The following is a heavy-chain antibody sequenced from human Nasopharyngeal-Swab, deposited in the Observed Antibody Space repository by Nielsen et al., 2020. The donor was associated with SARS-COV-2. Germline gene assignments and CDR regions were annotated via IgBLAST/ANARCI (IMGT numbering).Heavy chain of an antibody. V-gene: IGHV3-9*01. J-gene: IGHJ3*02. CDR2: ISWNSGDI. CDR1: GFTFDDYA. Sequence: SLKISCAASGFTFDDYAFHWVRQAPGKGLEWVSGISWNSGDIRYADSVKGRFTISRDNAKNSLYLQMNGLRAEDTALYSCANSVYYNAAFDIWGQGTMVTVSS. D-gene: IGHD3-10*01. CDR3: ANSVYYNAAFDI.